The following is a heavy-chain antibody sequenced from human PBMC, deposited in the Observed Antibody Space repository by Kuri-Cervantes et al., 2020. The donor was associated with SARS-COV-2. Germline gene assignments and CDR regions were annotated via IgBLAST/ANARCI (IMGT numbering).Heavy chain of an antibody. D-gene: IGHD1-26*01. CDR3: AKDKVGATPNWFDP. CDR2: ISSSGNNM. CDR1: GFTFNDYC. J-gene: IGHJ5*02. Sequence: GESLKISCAASGFTFNDYCMGWIRQAPGKGLEWVSYISSSGNNMYYADSVKGRFTISRDDATNSLHLQMNSLRAEDTAVYYCAKDKVGATPNWFDPWGQGTLVTVSS. V-gene: IGHV3-11*01.